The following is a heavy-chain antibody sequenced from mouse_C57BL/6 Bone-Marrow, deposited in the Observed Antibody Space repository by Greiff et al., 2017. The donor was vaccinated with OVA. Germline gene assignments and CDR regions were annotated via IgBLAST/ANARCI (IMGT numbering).Heavy chain of an antibody. J-gene: IGHJ4*01. CDR2: ISYDGSN. Sequence: DVQLQESGPGLVKPSQSLSLTCSVTGYSITSGYYWNWIRQFPGNKLEWMGYISYDGSNNYNPSLKNRISITRDTSKNQFFLKLNSVTTEDTATYYCAREEVATRAMDYWGQGTSVTVSS. V-gene: IGHV3-6*01. CDR1: GYSITSGYY. CDR3: AREEVATRAMDY. D-gene: IGHD1-1*01.